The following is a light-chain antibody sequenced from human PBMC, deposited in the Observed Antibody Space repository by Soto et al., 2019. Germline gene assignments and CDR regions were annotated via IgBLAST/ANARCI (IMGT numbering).Light chain of an antibody. Sequence: QTVVTQPASVSGSPGQSITISCTGTSSDVGGYNYVSWYQQHPGKAPKLMIYEVSNRPSGVSNRFSGSKSGNTASLTISGLQAEDEADYYCSSYISSSTVWVFGGGTKVTVL. J-gene: IGLJ3*02. CDR1: SSDVGGYNY. CDR3: SSYISSSTVWV. CDR2: EVS. V-gene: IGLV2-14*01.